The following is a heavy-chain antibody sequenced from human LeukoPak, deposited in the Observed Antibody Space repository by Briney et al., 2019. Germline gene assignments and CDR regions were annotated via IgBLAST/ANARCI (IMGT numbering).Heavy chain of an antibody. J-gene: IGHJ4*02. Sequence: AASVKVSCKASGYAFTDYKIHWVRQAPGQGPEWMGWINPDSGGINYAQKFQDRVTMTRDTSISTAYMELSRLRSDDTAVYYCARDRRRFHFDYWGQGTLVTVSS. V-gene: IGHV1-2*02. CDR1: GYAFTDYK. CDR2: INPDSGGI. CDR3: ARDRRRFHFDY.